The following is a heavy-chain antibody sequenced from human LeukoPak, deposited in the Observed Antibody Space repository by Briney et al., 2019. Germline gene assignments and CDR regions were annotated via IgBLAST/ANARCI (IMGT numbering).Heavy chain of an antibody. D-gene: IGHD2-2*01. J-gene: IGHJ4*02. CDR2: INHSGST. V-gene: IGHV4-34*01. Sequence: SETLSLTCAVYGGSFSGYYWSWIRQPPGKGLEWIGEINHSGSTNYNPSLKSRVTISVDTSKNQFSLKLSSVTAADTAVYYCARHFKGYCSSTSCYRYFDYWGQGTLVTVSS. CDR3: ARHFKGYCSSTSCYRYFDY. CDR1: GGSFSGYY.